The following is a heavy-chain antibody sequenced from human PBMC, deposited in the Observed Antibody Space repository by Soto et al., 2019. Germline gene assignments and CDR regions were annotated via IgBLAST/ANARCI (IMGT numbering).Heavy chain of an antibody. J-gene: IGHJ6*02. Sequence: PSETLSLTCTVSGGAISSSSYYWGWIRQPPGKGLEWIGSFYYSGSTYYNPSLKSRVSISVDTSKNQFSLKLSSVIAADTVVFYCARDGAFYGSGSYGMDVWGQGTTVTVSS. CDR3: ARDGAFYGSGSYGMDV. CDR1: GGAISSSSYY. D-gene: IGHD3-10*01. CDR2: FYYSGST. V-gene: IGHV4-39*02.